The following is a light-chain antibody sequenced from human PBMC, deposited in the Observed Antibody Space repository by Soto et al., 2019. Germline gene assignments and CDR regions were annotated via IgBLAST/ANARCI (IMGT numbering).Light chain of an antibody. V-gene: IGKV3-20*01. CDR2: GTS. Sequence: EFVLTQSPGTLSLSPGERATLSCRASHFISSNYLAWYQQKSGQAPRLLLYGTSSRATGIPDRFSGSGSGTDFTLTISRLEPEDFAVYYCQQYSTSPTWTFGQVTKVEIK. CDR1: HFISSNY. J-gene: IGKJ1*01. CDR3: QQYSTSPTWT.